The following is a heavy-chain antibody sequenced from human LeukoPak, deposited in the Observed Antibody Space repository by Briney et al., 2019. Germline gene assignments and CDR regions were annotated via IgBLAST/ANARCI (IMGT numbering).Heavy chain of an antibody. J-gene: IGHJ5*02. CDR1: GGTFTGYY. CDR3: ARADCSSTSCYRDWFDP. Sequence: ASVKVSCKASGGTFTGYYMHWVRQAPGQGLEWMGWINPNSGGTNYAQKFQGRVTMTRDTSISTAYMELSRLRSDDTAVYYCARADCSSTSCYRDWFDPWGQGTLVTVSS. CDR2: INPNSGGT. D-gene: IGHD2-2*01. V-gene: IGHV1-2*02.